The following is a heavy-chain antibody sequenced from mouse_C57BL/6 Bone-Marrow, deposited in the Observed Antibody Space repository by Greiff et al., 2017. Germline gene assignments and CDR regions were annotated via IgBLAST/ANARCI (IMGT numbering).Heavy chain of an antibody. CDR3: ARTYDYDEAMAY. CDR2: IYPGSGNT. J-gene: IGHJ4*01. D-gene: IGHD2-4*01. V-gene: IGHV1-76*01. Sequence: VQLQQSGAELVRPGASVKLSCKASGYTFTDYYINWVKQRPGQGLEWIARIYPGSGNTYYNEKFKGKATLTAEKSSSTAYMQLSSLTSEDSAVYFCARTYDYDEAMAYWGQGTSVTVSS. CDR1: GYTFTDYY.